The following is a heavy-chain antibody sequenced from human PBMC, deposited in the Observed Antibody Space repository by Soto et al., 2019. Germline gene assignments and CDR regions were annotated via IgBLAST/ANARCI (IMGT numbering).Heavy chain of an antibody. CDR1: GGSISSGDYY. D-gene: IGHD2-2*01. CDR2: IYYSGST. J-gene: IGHJ6*02. V-gene: IGHV4-30-4*01. Sequence: QVQLQESGPGLVKPSQTLSLTCTVSGGSISSGDYYWSWIRQPPGKGLEWIGYIYYSGSTYYNPSLKCRVTISVDTSKNQFSLKLSSVTAADTAMYYCARDRRDCSSTSCYGWGYYYYYGMDVWGQGTTVTVSS. CDR3: ARDRRDCSSTSCYGWGYYYYYGMDV.